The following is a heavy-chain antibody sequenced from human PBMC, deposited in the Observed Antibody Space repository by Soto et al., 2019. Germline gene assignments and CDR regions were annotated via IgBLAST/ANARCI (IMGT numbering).Heavy chain of an antibody. CDR1: GFTFSSFG. D-gene: IGHD6-13*01. CDR2: ISYDGSYK. Sequence: PGGSLRLSCAASGFTFSSFGMHWVRQAPGKGLDWVAVISYDGSYKYYADSVKGRFTISRDNSKNTLYLQMNSLRAEDTAVYYCAKDSSSLDYWGQGTLVTVSS. J-gene: IGHJ4*02. CDR3: AKDSSSLDY. V-gene: IGHV3-30*18.